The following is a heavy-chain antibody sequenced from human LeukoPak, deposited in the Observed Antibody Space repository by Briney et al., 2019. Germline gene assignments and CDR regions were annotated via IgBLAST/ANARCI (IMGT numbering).Heavy chain of an antibody. CDR3: ARVACSGGSCYNFDY. J-gene: IGHJ4*02. CDR2: IYYSGST. CDR1: GYPINIAYY. D-gene: IGHD2-15*01. V-gene: IGHV4-61*01. Sequence: SETLSLTCAVSGYPINIAYYWSWIRQPPGKGLEYIGYIYYSGSTNYNPSLKSRVTISVDTSKNQFSLKLSSMTAADTAVYYCARVACSGGSCYNFDYWGQGSLVTVSS.